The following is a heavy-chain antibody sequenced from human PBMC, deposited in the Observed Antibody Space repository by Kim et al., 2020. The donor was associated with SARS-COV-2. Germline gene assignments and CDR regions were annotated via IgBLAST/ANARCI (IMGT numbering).Heavy chain of an antibody. CDR3: ARTIIGSFYYYGMDV. Sequence: GGSLRLSCAASGFTFSSYSMNWVRQAPGKGLEWVSYISSSSSTIYYADSVKGRFTISRDNAKNSLYLQMNSLRDEDTAVYYCARTIIGSFYYYGMDVWGQGTTVTVSS. J-gene: IGHJ6*02. CDR2: ISSSSSTI. V-gene: IGHV3-48*02. CDR1: GFTFSSYS. D-gene: IGHD3-22*01.